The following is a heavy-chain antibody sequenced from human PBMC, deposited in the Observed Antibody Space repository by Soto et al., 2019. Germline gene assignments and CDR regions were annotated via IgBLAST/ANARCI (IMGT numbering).Heavy chain of an antibody. CDR1: GGSISSDY. Sequence: QVQLQESGPGLVKPSGTLSLTCTVSGGSISSDYWNWIRQPPGKGLEWIGYIHSGSTTYSASLRSRVTISVDTSKNQFSLKLSSVNAADTAVYFCARHDGSRSTDYWGQGTLVTVSS. CDR2: IHSGST. V-gene: IGHV4-59*08. J-gene: IGHJ4*02. D-gene: IGHD3-10*01. CDR3: ARHDGSRSTDY.